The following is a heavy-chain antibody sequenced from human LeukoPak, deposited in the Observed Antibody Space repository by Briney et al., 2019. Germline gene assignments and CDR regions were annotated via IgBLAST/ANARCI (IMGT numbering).Heavy chain of an antibody. D-gene: IGHD1-26*01. J-gene: IGHJ4*02. V-gene: IGHV1-18*01. CDR3: ARASSSYSEYYLYYFDH. CDR1: GYTFTSYG. CDR2: ISAYNGNT. Sequence: ASVKVSCKASGYTFTSYGISWVRQAPGQGLEWMGWISAYNGNTNYAQKLQGRVTMTTDTSTSTAYMELRSLRSDDTAVYYCARASSSYSEYYLYYFDHWGQGTLVTVSS.